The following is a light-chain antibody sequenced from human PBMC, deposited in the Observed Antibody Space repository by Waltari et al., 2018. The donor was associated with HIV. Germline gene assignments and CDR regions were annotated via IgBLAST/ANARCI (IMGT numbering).Light chain of an antibody. J-gene: IGLJ2*01. CDR1: SSAVGGYNY. V-gene: IGLV2-8*01. Sequence: QSALTQPPSASGSPGQSVTISCTGTSSAVGGYNYVSWYQQHPGKAPKLMIYEVSNRPSGVPDRFSGSKSGNTASLTVSGLQAEDEADYYCSSYAGSSVVFGGGTKLTVL. CDR3: SSYAGSSVV. CDR2: EVS.